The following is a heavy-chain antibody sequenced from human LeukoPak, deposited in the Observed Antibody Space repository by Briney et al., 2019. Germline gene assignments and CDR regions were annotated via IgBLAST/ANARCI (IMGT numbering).Heavy chain of an antibody. Sequence: GGSLRLSCAASGFTFSSYWMSWVRQAPGKGLEWVANIKQDGSEKYYVDSVKGRFTISRDNAKNSLYLQMNSLRAEDTAVYYCASGSFYDSSGYFNSNAFDIWGQGTMVTVSS. V-gene: IGHV3-7*01. J-gene: IGHJ3*02. D-gene: IGHD3-22*01. CDR3: ASGSFYDSSGYFNSNAFDI. CDR1: GFTFSSYW. CDR2: IKQDGSEK.